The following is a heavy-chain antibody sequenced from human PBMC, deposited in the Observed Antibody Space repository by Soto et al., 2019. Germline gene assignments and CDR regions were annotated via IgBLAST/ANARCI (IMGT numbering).Heavy chain of an antibody. Sequence: SETLSLTCTVSGGSVSSDNYYWSLIRRPPGKGLEWIGYIYNSGRTNYNPSLKRRVTISVDTSKKQFSLKLSSVTAADTAVYYCARGVAAFGYWGQGTLVTVSS. CDR2: IYNSGRT. V-gene: IGHV4-61*01. D-gene: IGHD2-15*01. J-gene: IGHJ4*02. CDR3: ARGVAAFGY. CDR1: GGSVSSDNYY.